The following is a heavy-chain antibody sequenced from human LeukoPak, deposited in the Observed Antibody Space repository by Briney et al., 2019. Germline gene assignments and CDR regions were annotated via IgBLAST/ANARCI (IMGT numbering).Heavy chain of an antibody. CDR2: IYSGGST. CDR1: GFTVSSNY. V-gene: IGHV3-53*01. CDR3: ARDGTKYYYDSSGCYDP. D-gene: IGHD3-22*01. J-gene: IGHJ3*01. Sequence: PGGSLRLSCAASGFTVSSNYMSWVRQAPGKGLEWVSVIYSGGSTYYADSVKGRFTISRDSSKNTLYLQMNSLGAEDTAVYYCARDGTKYYYDSSGCYDPWGQGTMVTVSS.